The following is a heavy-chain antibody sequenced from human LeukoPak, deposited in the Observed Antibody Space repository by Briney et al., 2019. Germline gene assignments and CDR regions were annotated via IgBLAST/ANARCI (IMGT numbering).Heavy chain of an antibody. CDR2: IYSGGST. CDR3: AREVRYGSGKNYFDY. V-gene: IGHV3-53*01. J-gene: IGHJ4*02. Sequence: GGSLRLSCAASGFTVSSNYMSWVRQAPGKGLEWVSVIYSGGSTYYADSVKGRFTISRDNSKNTLYLQMNSLSAEDTAVYYCAREVRYGSGKNYFDYWGQGTLVTVS. D-gene: IGHD3-10*01. CDR1: GFTVSSNY.